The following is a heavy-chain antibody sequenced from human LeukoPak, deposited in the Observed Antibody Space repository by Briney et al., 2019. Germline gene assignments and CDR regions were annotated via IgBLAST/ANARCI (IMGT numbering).Heavy chain of an antibody. CDR1: GGSISSGSSY. D-gene: IGHD3-10*01. V-gene: IGHV4-61*02. CDR3: AALGGGS. Sequence: SQTLSLTCTVSGGSISSGSSYLSWTRQPAGKGLEWIGRIYRSGSTNYNPSLKSRVTILLDTSKNQFSLKLTSVTAADTAVYYCAALGGGSWGQGTLVTVSS. J-gene: IGHJ5*02. CDR2: IYRSGST.